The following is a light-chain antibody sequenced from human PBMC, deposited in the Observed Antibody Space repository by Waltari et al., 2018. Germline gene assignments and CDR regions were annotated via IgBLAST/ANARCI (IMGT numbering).Light chain of an antibody. J-gene: IGLJ2*01. CDR1: QLGNKY. CDR2: QDN. Sequence: SYELTQSPSLSVSPGQTASITCSGDQLGNKYISWYQQKPGQSPVLLIFQDNMRPSGIPERFSGSNSGNTATLTISGTQAVDEADYYCQVWDSNRYVIFGGGTKLTVL. V-gene: IGLV3-1*01. CDR3: QVWDSNRYVI.